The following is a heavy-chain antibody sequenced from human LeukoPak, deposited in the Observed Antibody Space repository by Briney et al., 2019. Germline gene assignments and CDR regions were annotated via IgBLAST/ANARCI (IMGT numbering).Heavy chain of an antibody. Sequence: PSQTLSLTCTVSGGSISSGDYYWSWIRQPPGKGLEWIGYIYYSGSTYYNPSLKIRVTISVDTSKNQFSLKLSSVTAADTAVYYCARGGDGYNYAHFDYWGQGTLVTVSS. D-gene: IGHD5-24*01. CDR1: GGSISSGDYY. CDR3: ARGGDGYNYAHFDY. J-gene: IGHJ4*02. V-gene: IGHV4-30-4*08. CDR2: IYYSGST.